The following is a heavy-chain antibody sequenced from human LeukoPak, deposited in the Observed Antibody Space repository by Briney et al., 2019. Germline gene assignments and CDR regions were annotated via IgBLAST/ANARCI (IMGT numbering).Heavy chain of an antibody. CDR3: ASSSGRKKFDY. Sequence: GASAKVSCKASGYTFTGYYMHWVRQAPGQGLEWMGWINPNSGGTNYGQKFQGRVNMTRDTSISTAYMELSRLRSDDTAVYYCASSSGRKKFDYWGQGTLVTVSS. V-gene: IGHV1-2*02. CDR1: GYTFTGYY. D-gene: IGHD6-19*01. CDR2: INPNSGGT. J-gene: IGHJ4*02.